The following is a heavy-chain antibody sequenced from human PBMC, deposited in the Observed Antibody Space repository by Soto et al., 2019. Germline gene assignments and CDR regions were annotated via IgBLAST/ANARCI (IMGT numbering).Heavy chain of an antibody. CDR2: ISAGGSIT. CDR3: AKRMVYVTRYYYMDV. Sequence: GGSLRLSCAASGFTFSSYAMSWVRQAPGKGLEWVSAISAGGSITYYGDSVKGRFTISRDNSKNTLYLQMSSLRAEDTAVYYCAKRMVYVTRYYYMDVWGKGTTVTVSS. D-gene: IGHD2-8*01. CDR1: GFTFSSYA. J-gene: IGHJ6*03. V-gene: IGHV3-23*01.